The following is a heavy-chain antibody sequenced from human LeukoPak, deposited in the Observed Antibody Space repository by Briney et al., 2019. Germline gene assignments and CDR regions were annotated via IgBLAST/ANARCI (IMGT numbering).Heavy chain of an antibody. V-gene: IGHV3-48*03. J-gene: IGHJ4*02. CDR3: ARERDPGYFDY. Sequence: GGSLRLSCAASGFTFSSYEMNWVRQAPGKGLEWVSYITSSGSTIYYADSVKGRFTISRDNAKNSLYLQMNSLRAEDTAVYYCARERDPGYFDYWGQGTLVTVSS. CDR1: GFTFSSYE. CDR2: ITSSGSTI.